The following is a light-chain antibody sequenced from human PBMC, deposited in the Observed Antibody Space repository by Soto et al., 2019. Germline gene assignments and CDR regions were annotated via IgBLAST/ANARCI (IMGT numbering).Light chain of an antibody. J-gene: IGKJ2*01. CDR2: DAS. CDR1: QDISNY. V-gene: IGKV1-33*01. Sequence: DIQMTRSPSSLSASVGDRVTITCQASQDISNYLNWYQQKPGKAPKLLIYDASNLETGVPSRFSGSGSETDFTFTISSLQPEDIATYYCQQYDNLPPYTFGQGTKLEIK. CDR3: QQYDNLPPYT.